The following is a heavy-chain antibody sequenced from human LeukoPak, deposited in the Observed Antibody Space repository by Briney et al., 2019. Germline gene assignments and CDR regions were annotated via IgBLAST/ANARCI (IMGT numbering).Heavy chain of an antibody. V-gene: IGHV4-39*07. CDR2: IDHSGST. CDR1: GGSISRSRYY. Sequence: SETLSLTCTVSGGSISRSRYYWGWIRQPSGKGLEWTGSIDHSGSTYYNPSLKSRITISVDTSRNQFSLKLSSVTAADTAVYYCARRPGVVPAARFYDYVWGSYRYSRWYFDLWGRGTLVTVSS. CDR3: ARRPGVVPAARFYDYVWGSYRYSRWYFDL. D-gene: IGHD3-16*02. J-gene: IGHJ2*01.